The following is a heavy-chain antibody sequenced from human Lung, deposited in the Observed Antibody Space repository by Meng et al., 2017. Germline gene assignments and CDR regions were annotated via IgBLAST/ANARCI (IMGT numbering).Heavy chain of an antibody. J-gene: IGHJ4*02. CDR3: AHSLGSGYYFGPLDY. CDR2: IYWDDEK. CDR1: GSSLSTSGVA. D-gene: IGHD3-22*01. Sequence: QITLKESGPALVKPTQTLTLTCTVSGSSLSTSGVAVGWIRQPPGKALEWLALIYWDDEKRYSPSLKSRLTITKDTSKNHVVLTMTNMDPVDTATYYCAHSLGSGYYFGPLDYWGQGTLVTVSS. V-gene: IGHV2-5*02.